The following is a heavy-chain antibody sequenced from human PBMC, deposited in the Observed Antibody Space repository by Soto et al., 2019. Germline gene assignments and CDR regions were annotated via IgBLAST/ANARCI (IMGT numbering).Heavy chain of an antibody. D-gene: IGHD6-6*01. CDR3: ARGAHSSSKGLFDP. CDR2: INHSGST. Sequence: SETLSLTCAVYGGSFSGYYWSWIRQPPGKGLEWIGEINHSGSTNYNPSLKSRITISVDKAKNQFSLKLSFVTAADTAVYSCARGAHSSSKGLFDPWGQGTLVTVSS. J-gene: IGHJ5*02. CDR1: GGSFSGYY. V-gene: IGHV4-34*01.